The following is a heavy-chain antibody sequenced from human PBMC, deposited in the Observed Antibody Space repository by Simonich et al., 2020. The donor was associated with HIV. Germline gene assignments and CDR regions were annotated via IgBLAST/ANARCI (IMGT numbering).Heavy chain of an antibody. D-gene: IGHD6-13*01. V-gene: IGHV3-7*01. J-gene: IGHJ4*02. CDR2: IKQDGSEK. Sequence: EVQLVESGGGLVQPGGSLRLSCAASGFTFSSYWMSWVRQAPGKGREGVANIKQDGSEKYYVDSVKGRFTISRDNAKNSLYLQMNSLRAEDTAVYYCARDRGSSWYGNDYWGQGTLVTVSS. CDR1: GFTFSSYW. CDR3: ARDRGSSWYGNDY.